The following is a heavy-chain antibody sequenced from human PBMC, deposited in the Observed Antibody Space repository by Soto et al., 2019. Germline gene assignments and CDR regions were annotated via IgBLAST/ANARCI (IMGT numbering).Heavy chain of an antibody. J-gene: IGHJ4*02. CDR1: GGSISSGGYS. V-gene: IGHV4-30-2*01. Sequence: QLQLQESGSGLVKPSQTLSLTCAVSGGSISSGGYSWSWIRQPPGKGLEWIGYIYHSGSTYCNPSLKRRVTISVDSSKNQFSLKLSSVTAADTAVYYCAAGGGLPRYYWGQGTLVTVSS. CDR2: IYHSGST. D-gene: IGHD5-12*01. CDR3: AAGGGLPRYY.